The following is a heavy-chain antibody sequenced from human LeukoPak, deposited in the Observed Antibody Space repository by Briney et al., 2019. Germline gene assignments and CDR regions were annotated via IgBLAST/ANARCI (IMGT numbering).Heavy chain of an antibody. D-gene: IGHD3-22*01. V-gene: IGHV4-34*01. CDR1: GGSFSGYY. Sequence: SETLSLTCAVYGGSFSGYYWSWIRQSPGKGLEWIGEINHSGSTNYNPSLKSRVTISVDTSKNQFSLKLSSVTAADTAVYYCARHYYDSSGYYSDHWGQGTLVTVSS. CDR2: INHSGST. J-gene: IGHJ4*02. CDR3: ARHYYDSSGYYSDH.